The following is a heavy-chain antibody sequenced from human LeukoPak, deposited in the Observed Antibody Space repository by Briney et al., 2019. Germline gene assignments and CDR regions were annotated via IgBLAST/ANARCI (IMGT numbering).Heavy chain of an antibody. J-gene: IGHJ4*02. V-gene: IGHV4-59*01. Sequence: PSETLSLTCAVYGGSFSGYYWSWIRQPPGKGLEWIGYIYYSGSTDYNPSLKSRVTISVDTSKNQFSLKLSSVIAADTAVYYCARDRSGDGYYFDYWGQGTLVTVSS. CDR2: IYYSGST. D-gene: IGHD2-21*01. CDR1: GGSFSGYY. CDR3: ARDRSGDGYYFDY.